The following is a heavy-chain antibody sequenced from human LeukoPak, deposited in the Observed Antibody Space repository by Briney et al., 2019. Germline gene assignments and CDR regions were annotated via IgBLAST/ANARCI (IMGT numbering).Heavy chain of an antibody. J-gene: IGHJ5*01. CDR1: GFTFSSCA. CDR2: IQYDGSTK. Sequence: PGGSLRLSCAASGFTFSSCAMHWVRQAPGKGLEWVTFIQYDGSTKYYADSVRGRFTISRDNSKNTLYLQMNSLRAEDTAVYYCAKSAMIRGVIGGNWFDSWGQGTLVTVSS. D-gene: IGHD3-10*01. V-gene: IGHV3-30*02. CDR3: AKSAMIRGVIGGNWFDS.